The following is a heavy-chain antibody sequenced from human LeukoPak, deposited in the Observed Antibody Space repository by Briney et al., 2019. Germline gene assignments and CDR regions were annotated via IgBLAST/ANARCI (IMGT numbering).Heavy chain of an antibody. Sequence: GGSLRLSCAASEFIFRSYAMSWVRQTPGKGLEWVSPITTAGRTYYADSMKGRFTVSRDTSKSTLFLQLSNLRAEDTAVYFCTRDQTHDYAPIGSATHAYWGQGTLVAVSS. CDR1: EFIFRSYA. V-gene: IGHV3-23*01. D-gene: IGHD2-2*01. CDR2: ITTAGRT. CDR3: TRDQTHDYAPIGSATHAY. J-gene: IGHJ4*02.